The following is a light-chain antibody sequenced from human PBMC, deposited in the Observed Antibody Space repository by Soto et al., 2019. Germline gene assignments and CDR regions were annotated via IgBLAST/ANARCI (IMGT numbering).Light chain of an antibody. Sequence: DIQMTQSPSTLSASVGDRVIITCRASQSITNWLAWYKQKPGKAPNLLIYDASSLESGVPSRFSGSGSGTEFTLTITSLQPDDFATYYCQQYNSYSWTFGQGTKVDIK. CDR2: DAS. CDR1: QSITNW. V-gene: IGKV1-5*01. J-gene: IGKJ1*01. CDR3: QQYNSYSWT.